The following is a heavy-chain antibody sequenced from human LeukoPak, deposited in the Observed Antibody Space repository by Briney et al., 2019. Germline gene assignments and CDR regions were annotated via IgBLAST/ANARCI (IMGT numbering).Heavy chain of an antibody. CDR3: ARGLQAAAGTIDY. CDR1: GYTFTSYD. CDR2: MNPNSGNT. Sequence: ASVKVSCKASGYTFTSYDINWMRQATGQGLEWMGWMNPNSGNTGYAQKFQGRVTMTRNTSISTAYMELSSLRSEDTAVYYCARGLQAAAGTIDYWGQGTLVTVSS. V-gene: IGHV1-8*01. D-gene: IGHD6-13*01. J-gene: IGHJ4*02.